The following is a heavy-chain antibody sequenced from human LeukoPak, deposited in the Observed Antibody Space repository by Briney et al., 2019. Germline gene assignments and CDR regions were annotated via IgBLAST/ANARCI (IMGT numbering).Heavy chain of an antibody. CDR3: AREFPFYYYMDV. V-gene: IGHV3-23*01. CDR1: GFTFSSYG. J-gene: IGHJ6*03. Sequence: GGSLRLSCAASGFTFSSYGMGWVRQAPGKGLEWVSGISGTGYSTYYADSVKGRFSISRDSAKNSLYLQMNSLRVEDTAVYYCAREFPFYYYMDVWGKGTTVTVSS. CDR2: ISGTGYST.